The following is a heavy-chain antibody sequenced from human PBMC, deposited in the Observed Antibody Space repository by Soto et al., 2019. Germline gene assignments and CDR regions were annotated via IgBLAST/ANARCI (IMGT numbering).Heavy chain of an antibody. CDR2: ISRDGSHK. V-gene: IGHV3-30*04. D-gene: IGHD1-26*01. CDR3: SGAESPDTAYFSLY. J-gene: IGHJ4*02. Sequence: GGSLRLSCAASGFTFRNYAIHWVRQAPGKGLEWVAVISRDGSHKYYLDSVKGRFTISRDNSKDTVNLLMNSLNIEDSAVYYCSGAESPDTAYFSLYWGQGTPVTVSS. CDR1: GFTFRNYA.